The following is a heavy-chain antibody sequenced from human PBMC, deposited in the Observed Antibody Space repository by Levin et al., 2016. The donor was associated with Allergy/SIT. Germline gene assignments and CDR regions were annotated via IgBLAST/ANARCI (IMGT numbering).Heavy chain of an antibody. Sequence: GGSLRLSCAASGFTFDDHAMHWVRQAPGKGLEWVAGISWNSGHIGYADSVKGRFTISRDSAKNSLFLQMNNLRPEDTALYYCAKFSASVPTVGGLFDYWGQGTLVTVSS. CDR2: ISWNSGHI. J-gene: IGHJ4*02. V-gene: IGHV3-9*01. CDR3: AKFSASVPTVGGLFDY. D-gene: IGHD3-16*01. CDR1: GFTFDDHA.